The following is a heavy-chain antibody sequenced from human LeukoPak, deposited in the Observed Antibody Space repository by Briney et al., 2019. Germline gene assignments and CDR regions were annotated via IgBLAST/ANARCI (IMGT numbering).Heavy chain of an antibody. CDR2: FDPEDGET. CDR1: GYTLTELS. J-gene: IGHJ4*02. D-gene: IGHD1-1*01. CDR3: ATDARWTLDRNLYY. Sequence: ASVKVPCKVSGYTLTELSMHWVRQAPGKGLEWMGGFDPEDGETIYAQKFQGRVTMTEDTSTDTAYMELSSLRSEDTAVYYCATDARWTLDRNLYYWGQGTLVTVSS. V-gene: IGHV1-24*01.